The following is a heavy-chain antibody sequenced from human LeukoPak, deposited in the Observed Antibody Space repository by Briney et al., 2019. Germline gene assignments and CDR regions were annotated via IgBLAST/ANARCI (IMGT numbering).Heavy chain of an antibody. CDR3: ARVVGYYDGSGLTPDFDY. J-gene: IGHJ4*02. D-gene: IGHD3-22*01. CDR1: GFTFSSYG. Sequence: GGSLRLSCAASGFTFSSYGMHWVPQAPGTGLESVSYISSSGSTIYYADSVKGRFTISRENAKNSLYLQMNSRRAEDTAVYYCARVVGYYDGSGLTPDFDYWGQGTLVTVSS. V-gene: IGHV3-48*04. CDR2: ISSSGSTI.